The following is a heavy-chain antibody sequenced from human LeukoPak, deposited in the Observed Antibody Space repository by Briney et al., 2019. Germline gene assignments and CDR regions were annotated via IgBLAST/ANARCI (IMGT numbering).Heavy chain of an antibody. CDR2: IHYSGGST. D-gene: IGHD5-24*01. J-gene: IGHJ4*02. CDR1: GFTFSSYA. CDR3: AKVIREVDMSYDY. V-gene: IGHV3-23*01. Sequence: GGSLRLSCAASGFTFSSYAMSWVRQAPGKGLEWVSAIHYSGGSTYYADSVKGRFTISRDNSKNTLYLQMNSLRAEDTAVYYCAKVIREVDMSYDYWGREPWSPSPQ.